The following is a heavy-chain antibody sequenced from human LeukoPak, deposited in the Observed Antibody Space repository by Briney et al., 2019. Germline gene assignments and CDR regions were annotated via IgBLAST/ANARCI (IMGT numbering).Heavy chain of an antibody. V-gene: IGHV3-30-3*01. CDR3: ARDRYSGYENFDY. CDR2: ISYDGTNK. D-gene: IGHD5-12*01. CDR1: GFTFSSYA. Sequence: GRSLRLSCAASGFTFSSYAIHWVRQAPGKGLEWVAVISYDGTNKYYADSVKGRFTISRDNSKSTLYLQMNSLRAEDTAVYYCARDRYSGYENFDYWGQGTLVTVSS. J-gene: IGHJ4*02.